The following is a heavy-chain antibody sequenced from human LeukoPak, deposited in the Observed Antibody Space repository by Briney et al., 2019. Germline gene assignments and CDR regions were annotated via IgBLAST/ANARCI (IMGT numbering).Heavy chain of an antibody. CDR1: GYTFTTYA. D-gene: IGHD2-15*01. CDR2: ISAYNGDT. Sequence: GASVKVSCKASGYTFTTYAIRWVRQAPGQGLEWMGWISAYNGDTNYAQKFQGRVAMTTDTSTSTAYMELRSLRSDDTAVYYCARERRGTRYCSGGSCYWFDPWGQGTLVTVSS. CDR3: ARERRGTRYCSGGSCYWFDP. J-gene: IGHJ5*02. V-gene: IGHV1-18*01.